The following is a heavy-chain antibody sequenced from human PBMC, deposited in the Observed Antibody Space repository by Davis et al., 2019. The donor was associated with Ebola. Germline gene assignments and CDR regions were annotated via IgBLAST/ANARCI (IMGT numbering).Heavy chain of an antibody. D-gene: IGHD6-6*01. Sequence: GESLKISCAASGFTFSSYGMHWVRQAPGKGLEWVAVIWYDGSNKYYADSVKGRFTISRDNSKNTLYLQMNSLRAEDTAVYYCARDMYSSSRRYYYYGMDVWGQGTTVTVSS. J-gene: IGHJ6*02. CDR2: IWYDGSNK. CDR1: GFTFSSYG. CDR3: ARDMYSSSRRYYYYGMDV. V-gene: IGHV3-33*01.